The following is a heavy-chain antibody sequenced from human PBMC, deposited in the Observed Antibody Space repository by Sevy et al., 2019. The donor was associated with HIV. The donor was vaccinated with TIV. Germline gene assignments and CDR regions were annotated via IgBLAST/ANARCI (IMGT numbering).Heavy chain of an antibody. CDR1: GFTFDDYT. CDR3: EKDGGWGAGEGEIDF. V-gene: IGHV3-43*01. CDR2: ITWDGNTT. J-gene: IGHJ4*02. Sequence: GGSLRLSCAASGFTFDDYTMHWVRQAPGKGLEWVSLITWDGNTTYYADSVRGRFTISRDNSKKYLYLQMDSLRTEDTALYYCEKDGGWGAGEGEIDFWGQGTLVTVSS. D-gene: IGHD3-16*01.